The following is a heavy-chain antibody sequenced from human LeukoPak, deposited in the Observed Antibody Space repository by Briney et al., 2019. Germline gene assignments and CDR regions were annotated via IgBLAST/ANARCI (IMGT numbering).Heavy chain of an antibody. V-gene: IGHV3-23*01. CDR2: ISSSGATT. J-gene: IGHJ6*02. CDR1: GFTFSSYA. D-gene: IGHD5-12*01. CDR3: ARTRTRKGGYSGYDPPGYGMDV. Sequence: PGGSLRLSCAASGFTFSSYAMSWVRQAPGKGLDWVSGISSSGATTYYADSVKGRFTISRDNSKSTLYLQMNSLRAEDTAVYYCARTRTRKGGYSGYDPPGYGMDVWGQGTTVTVSS.